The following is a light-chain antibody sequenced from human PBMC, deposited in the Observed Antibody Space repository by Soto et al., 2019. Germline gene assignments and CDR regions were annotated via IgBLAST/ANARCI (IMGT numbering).Light chain of an antibody. Sequence: EIVLPQSPATLSLSPGETATLSCRASQGVSSNLAWYQQKPGQAPRLLMYDASNRATGIPVRFSGSGPGTDFPLTISRLEPEDFAVYYGQQYGSSPRRTFGQGNKVEIK. V-gene: IGKV3-20*01. J-gene: IGKJ1*01. CDR1: QGVSSN. CDR2: DAS. CDR3: QQYGSSPRRT.